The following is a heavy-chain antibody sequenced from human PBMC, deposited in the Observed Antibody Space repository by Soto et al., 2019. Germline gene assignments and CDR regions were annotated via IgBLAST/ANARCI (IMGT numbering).Heavy chain of an antibody. J-gene: IGHJ5*02. V-gene: IGHV3-64D*08. Sequence: QPGGSLRLSCSAFGLTISNFGLHWVRQGPGKGLEHVSAIDSTGETTDYADSVKGRFTISRDNSKNTLYLQMTSLRTDDTGTYYCAKDSLTRPFGELLRDHPDLWGQGTLVTVSS. CDR1: GLTISNFG. D-gene: IGHD3-10*01. CDR3: AKDSLTRPFGELLRDHPDL. CDR2: IDSTGETT.